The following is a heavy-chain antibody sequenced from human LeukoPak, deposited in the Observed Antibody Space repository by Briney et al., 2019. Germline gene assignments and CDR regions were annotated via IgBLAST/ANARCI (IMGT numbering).Heavy chain of an antibody. Sequence: PSETLSLTCSVSGGSISSYYWSWIRQPAGKGLEWIGRIYSSGSTNYNPSLKTRVTISLDTSKNQFSLNLTTVTAADTAVYYCARTSDRGAQFDYWGQGTLVTV. J-gene: IGHJ4*02. CDR1: GGSISSYY. D-gene: IGHD3-10*01. CDR3: ARTSDRGAQFDY. CDR2: IYSSGST. V-gene: IGHV4-4*07.